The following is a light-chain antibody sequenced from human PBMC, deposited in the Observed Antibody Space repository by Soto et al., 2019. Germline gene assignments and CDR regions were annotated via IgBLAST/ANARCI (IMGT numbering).Light chain of an antibody. J-gene: IGLJ3*02. CDR3: SSFTSRDTLV. CDR1: SSDIGGYDF. CDR2: EVT. Sequence: QSVLTQPASVSVSPGQSITISCTGTSSDIGGYDFVSWYQQHPAKAPRLIISEVTNRPSGVSNRFSGSKSGNTASLTISGLQVEDEADYFCSSFTSRDTLVFGGGTKLTVL. V-gene: IGLV2-14*01.